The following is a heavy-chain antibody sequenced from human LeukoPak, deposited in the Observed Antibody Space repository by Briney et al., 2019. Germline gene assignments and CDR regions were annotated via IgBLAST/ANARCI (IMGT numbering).Heavy chain of an antibody. J-gene: IGHJ4*02. Sequence: GGSLRLSCAASGVIFNQYWMSWVRQAPGRGLEWVANIDQDGSEKHYVDSVKGRFTISRDNARNSLYLQMNSLRAEDTAVYYCARDPLGRSSGWYDYWGQGTLVTVSS. CDR3: ARDPLGRSSGWYDY. CDR1: GVIFNQYW. CDR2: IDQDGSEK. V-gene: IGHV3-7*03. D-gene: IGHD6-19*01.